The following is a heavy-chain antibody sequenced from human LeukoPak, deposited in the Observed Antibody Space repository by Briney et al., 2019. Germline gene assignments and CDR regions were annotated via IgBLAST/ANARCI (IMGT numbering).Heavy chain of an antibody. V-gene: IGHV3-7*03. CDR3: ARVMFNRAITMIVVVDDAFDI. Sequence: GGSLRLSCAASGFTFSSYGMSWVRQAPGKGLEWVANIKQDGSEKYYVDSVKGRFTISRDNAKNSLYLQMNSLRAEDTAVYYCARVMFNRAITMIVVVDDAFDIWGQGTMVTVSS. CDR2: IKQDGSEK. CDR1: GFTFSSYG. J-gene: IGHJ3*02. D-gene: IGHD3-22*01.